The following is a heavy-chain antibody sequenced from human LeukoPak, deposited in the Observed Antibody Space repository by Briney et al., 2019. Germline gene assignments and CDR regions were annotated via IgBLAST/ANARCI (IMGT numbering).Heavy chain of an antibody. D-gene: IGHD1-26*01. CDR3: ATPSGSYFGYYYFHW. CDR1: GYKFSDYY. CDR2: VNPKNGET. J-gene: IGHJ4*02. Sequence: ASVKSSCKASGYKFSDYYVHWVQQAPGKGLEWMGRVNPKNGETMYVGKLLGRISISADTSTNTVYMELSSLRSEDTAVYYCATPSGSYFGYYYFHWWGQGTLVTVSS. V-gene: IGHV1-69-2*01.